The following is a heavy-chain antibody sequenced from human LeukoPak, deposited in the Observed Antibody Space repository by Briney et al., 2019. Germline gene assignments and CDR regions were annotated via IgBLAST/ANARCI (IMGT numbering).Heavy chain of an antibody. CDR2: VNHSGST. CDR1: GGSFSGYY. Sequence: SETLSLTCAVYGGSFSGYYWSWIRQPPGKGLEWIGEVNHSGSTNYNPSLRSRVTISVDTSKNQFSLKLSSGTAADTAVYYCARGGGYCSGGSCYDDYWGQGTLVTVP. J-gene: IGHJ4*02. CDR3: ARGGGYCSGGSCYDDY. D-gene: IGHD2-15*01. V-gene: IGHV4-34*01.